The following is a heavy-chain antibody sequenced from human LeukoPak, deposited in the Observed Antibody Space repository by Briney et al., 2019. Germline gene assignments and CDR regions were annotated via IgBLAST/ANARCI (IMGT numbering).Heavy chain of an antibody. CDR3: ARSGVPQR. CDR2: IYYSGST. V-gene: IGHV4-59*01. D-gene: IGHD7-27*01. J-gene: IGHJ4*02. CDR1: GGSIDSYY. Sequence: SETLSLTCTVSGGSIDSYYWSWIRQPPGKGLEWIGYIYYSGSTNYNPSLKGRVTISIDTPKNQFSLKLSSVTAADTAVYYCARSGVPQRWGQGTLVTVSS.